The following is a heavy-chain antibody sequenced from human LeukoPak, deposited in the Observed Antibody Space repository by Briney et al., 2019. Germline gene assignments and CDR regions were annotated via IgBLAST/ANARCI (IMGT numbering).Heavy chain of an antibody. D-gene: IGHD4-17*01. CDR2: INPNSGGT. J-gene: IGHJ6*02. Sequence: ASVKVSCKASGYTFTGYYMHWVRQAPGQGLEWMGWINPNSGGTNYAQKFQGRDTMTRDTSISTAYMELSRLRSDDTAVYYCAREDGDYYYGMDVWGQGTTVTVSS. CDR3: AREDGDYYYGMDV. V-gene: IGHV1-2*02. CDR1: GYTFTGYY.